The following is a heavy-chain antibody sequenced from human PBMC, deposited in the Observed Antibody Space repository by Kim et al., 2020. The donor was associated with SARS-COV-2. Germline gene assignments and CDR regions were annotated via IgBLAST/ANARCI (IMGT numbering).Heavy chain of an antibody. CDR1: GGSVSSGSYY. J-gene: IGHJ5*02. CDR2: IYYSGST. Sequence: SETLSLTCTVSGGSVSSGSYYWSWIRQPPGKGLEWIGYIYYSGSTNYNPSLKSRVTISVDTSKNQFSLKLSSVTAADTAVYYCARTTIFGVDPWGQGTLVTVSS. D-gene: IGHD3-3*01. V-gene: IGHV4-61*01. CDR3: ARTTIFGVDP.